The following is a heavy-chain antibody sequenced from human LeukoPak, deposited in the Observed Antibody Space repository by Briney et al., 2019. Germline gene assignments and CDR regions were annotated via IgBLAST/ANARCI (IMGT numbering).Heavy chain of an antibody. CDR3: AKDPSTAYYADYYFDY. D-gene: IGHD4-17*01. Sequence: PGGSLRLSCAASGFTFSSYGMHWVRQAPGKGLEWVAFIRYDGSNKYYADSMKGRFTISRDNSKNTLYLQMNSLRAEDTAVYYCAKDPSTAYYADYYFDYWGQGTLVTVSS. V-gene: IGHV3-30*02. CDR2: IRYDGSNK. CDR1: GFTFSSYG. J-gene: IGHJ4*02.